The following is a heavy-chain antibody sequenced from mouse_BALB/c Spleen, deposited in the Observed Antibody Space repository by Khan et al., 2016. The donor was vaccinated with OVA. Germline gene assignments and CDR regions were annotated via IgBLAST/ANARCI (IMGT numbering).Heavy chain of an antibody. V-gene: IGHV1S132*01. CDR1: GYIFTSYW. CDR3: ARDGPDGAWFVY. J-gene: IGHJ3*01. D-gene: IGHD2-3*01. Sequence: QVQLQQSGAELVRPGASVKLSCKPSGYIFTSYWIHWVKQRSGQGLEWIARIYPGTNSTYYNEKFKGKATLTADKSSSTAYMQLSSLTSEDSAVYVCARDGPDGAWFVYWGQGTLVTVSA. CDR2: IYPGTNST.